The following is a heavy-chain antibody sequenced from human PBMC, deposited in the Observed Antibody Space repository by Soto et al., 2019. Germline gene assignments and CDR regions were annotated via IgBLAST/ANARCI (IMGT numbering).Heavy chain of an antibody. V-gene: IGHV1-69*13. J-gene: IGHJ4*02. CDR3: ATLERGGGSYYLDY. Sequence: SVTVSFKASGGTFSSYAISWVRQAPGQGLEWMGGIIPIFGTANYAQKFQGRVTITADESTSTAYMELSSLRSEDTAVYYCATLERGGGSYYLDYWGQGTLVTVSS. D-gene: IGHD2-15*01. CDR1: GGTFSSYA. CDR2: IIPIFGTA.